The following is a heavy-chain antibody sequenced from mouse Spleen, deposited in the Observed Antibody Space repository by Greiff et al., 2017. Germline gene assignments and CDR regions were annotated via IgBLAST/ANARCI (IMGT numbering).Heavy chain of an antibody. CDR1: GYTFTSYW. CDR3: ARGGDYRYDGALYYYAMGY. V-gene: IGHV1S81*02. J-gene: IGHJ4*01. Sequence: QVQLQQPGAELVKPGASVKLSCKASGYTFTSYWMHWVKQRPGQGLEWIGEINPSNGRTNYNEKFKSKATLTVDKSSSTAYMQLSSLTSEDSAVYYCARGGDYRYDGALYYYAMGYWGQGTSVTVSS. D-gene: IGHD2-14*01. CDR2: INPSNGRT.